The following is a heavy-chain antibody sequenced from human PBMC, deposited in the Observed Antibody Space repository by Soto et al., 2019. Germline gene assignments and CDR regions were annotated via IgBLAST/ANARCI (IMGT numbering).Heavy chain of an antibody. CDR2: ISNSGST. CDR3: ARHGSGSYYNNWFDP. D-gene: IGHD3-10*01. J-gene: IGHJ5*02. Sequence: SETLSLTCAVSGDSISSSSRYWAWIRQPPGKGLEWIGNIYYSGSISNSGSTYYNPSLKSRATISVDTSKNQFSLKLRSLTAADTAVYYCARHGSGSYYNNWFDPWGQGTLVTVSS. CDR1: GDSISSSSRY. V-gene: IGHV4-39*01.